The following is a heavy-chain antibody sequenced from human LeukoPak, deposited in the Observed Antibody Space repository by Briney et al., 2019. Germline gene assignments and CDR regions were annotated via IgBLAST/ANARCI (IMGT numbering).Heavy chain of an antibody. Sequence: PGGSLRLSCAASGFTFSTYAMDWVRQAPGKGLEWVSYLSSSSSVIYHADSVKGRFTISRDNAKNSLYLQMNSLRAEDTAVYYCARACSGGSCYVDALDIWGQGTMVTVSS. V-gene: IGHV3-48*01. D-gene: IGHD2-15*01. CDR1: GFTFSTYA. J-gene: IGHJ3*02. CDR2: LSSSSSVI. CDR3: ARACSGGSCYVDALDI.